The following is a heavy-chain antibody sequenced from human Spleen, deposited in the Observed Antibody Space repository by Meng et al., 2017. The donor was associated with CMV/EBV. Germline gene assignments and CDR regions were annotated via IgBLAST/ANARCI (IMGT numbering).Heavy chain of an antibody. CDR2: IYHSGST. Sequence: SETLSLTCAVSGGSISSSNWWSWVRQPPGKGLEWIGSIYHSGSTHYNPSLKSRVTISVDTSKNQFSLKLSSVTAADTAVYYCASRKGSGTAFDPWGQGTLVTVSS. V-gene: IGHV4-4*02. J-gene: IGHJ5*02. CDR1: GGSISSSNW. CDR3: ASRKGSGTAFDP. D-gene: IGHD3-10*01.